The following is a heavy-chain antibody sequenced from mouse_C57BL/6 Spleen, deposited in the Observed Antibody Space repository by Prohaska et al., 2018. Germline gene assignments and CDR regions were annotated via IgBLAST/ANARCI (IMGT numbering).Heavy chain of an antibody. CDR1: GYTFTTYG. D-gene: IGHD2-5*01. V-gene: IGHV9-3*01. J-gene: IGHJ2*01. CDR3: ARVPTIVTTYFDY. CDR2: INTYSGVP. Sequence: GPELKKPGETVKISCKASGYTFTTYGMSWVKQAPGKGLKWMGWINTYSGVPTYADDFKGRFAFSLETSASTAYLQINNLKNEDTATYFCARVPTIVTTYFDYWGQGTTLTVSS.